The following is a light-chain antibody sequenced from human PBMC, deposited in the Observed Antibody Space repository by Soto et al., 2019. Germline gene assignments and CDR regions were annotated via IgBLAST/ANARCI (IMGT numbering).Light chain of an antibody. CDR1: GSDIGAYNY. CDR2: GVT. Sequence: QSALTQPASVSGSPGQSITISYTGSGSDIGAYNYVSWYQQHPGKAPKLLIHGVTRRPSGVSSRFSASKSAYTASLTISGLQAEDEANYYCSSFTTSYFYVLGPGTKVTVL. J-gene: IGLJ1*01. V-gene: IGLV2-14*01. CDR3: SSFTTSYFYV.